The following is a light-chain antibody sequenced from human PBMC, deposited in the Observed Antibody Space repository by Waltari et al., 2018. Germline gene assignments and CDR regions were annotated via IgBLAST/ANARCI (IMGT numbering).Light chain of an antibody. V-gene: IGLV2-14*01. CDR1: STYIVVYEY. J-gene: IGLJ2*01. CDR2: DVS. Sequence: SALTQPDSVSGSPGQSITISFSGFSTYIVVYEYVPWYQQHPGKAPKVIIYDVSNRPSGVSTRFSGSKSGSSASLTISGLQAEDEADYYCSSFTSSTTGIFGGGTKLTVL. CDR3: SSFTSSTTGI.